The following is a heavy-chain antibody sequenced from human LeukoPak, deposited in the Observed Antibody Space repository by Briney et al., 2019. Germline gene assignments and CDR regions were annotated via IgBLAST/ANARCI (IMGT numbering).Heavy chain of an antibody. CDR1: GGSISSYY. J-gene: IGHJ5*02. V-gene: IGHV4-59*01. D-gene: IGHD5-18*01. CDR2: IYYSGST. Sequence: PSETLSLTCTVSGGSISSYYWSWIRQPPGKGLEWIGYIYYSGSTNYNPSLKSRVTISVDTSKNQFSLKLSSVTAADTAVYYCARGAQSYGYPRWFDPWGQGTLVTVSS. CDR3: ARGAQSYGYPRWFDP.